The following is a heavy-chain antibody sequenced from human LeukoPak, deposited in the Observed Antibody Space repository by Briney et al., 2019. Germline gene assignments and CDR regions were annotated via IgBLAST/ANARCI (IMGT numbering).Heavy chain of an antibody. Sequence: ASVRVSCKASGYTITSYGISWVRQAPGQGLEWMGWISAYNGNTNYAQKLQGRVTMTTDTSTSTAYIELGSLRSDDTAVYYCAIYCRGGRCYGMDVSGQGTTVTVSS. D-gene: IGHD2-15*01. J-gene: IGHJ6*02. CDR1: GYTITSYG. CDR2: ISAYNGNT. V-gene: IGHV1-18*01. CDR3: AIYCRGGRCYGMDV.